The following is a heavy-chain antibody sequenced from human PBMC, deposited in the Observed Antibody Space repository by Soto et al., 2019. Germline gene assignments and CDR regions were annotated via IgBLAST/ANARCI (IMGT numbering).Heavy chain of an antibody. J-gene: IGHJ3*02. Sequence: GGSLRLSCAASGFTVSSNYMSWVRQAPGKGLEWVSVIYSGGSTYYADSVKGRFTISRDNSKNTLYLQMNSLRAEDTAVYYCATYCSSTSCYDAFDIWGQGTMVTVSS. D-gene: IGHD2-2*01. CDR1: GFTVSSNY. CDR2: IYSGGST. CDR3: ATYCSSTSCYDAFDI. V-gene: IGHV3-53*01.